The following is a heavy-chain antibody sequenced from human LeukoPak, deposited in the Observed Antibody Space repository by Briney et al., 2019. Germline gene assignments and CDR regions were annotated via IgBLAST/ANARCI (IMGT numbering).Heavy chain of an antibody. CDR1: GFTFSSYW. CDR3: ARGTNGIWSFDY. V-gene: IGHV3-74*01. CDR2: INSDGSDT. Sequence: GGSLRLSCAASGFTFSSYWMHWARQAPGKGLVWVSRINSDGSDTTYADSVKGRFTISRDNAKNTLYLQMNSLRAEDTAVYYCARGTNGIWSFDYWGQGTLVTVSS. D-gene: IGHD2-8*01. J-gene: IGHJ4*02.